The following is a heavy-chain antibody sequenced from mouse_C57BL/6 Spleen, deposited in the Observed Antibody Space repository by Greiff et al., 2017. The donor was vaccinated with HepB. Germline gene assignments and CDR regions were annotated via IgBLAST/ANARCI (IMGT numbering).Heavy chain of an antibody. D-gene: IGHD2-1*01. CDR2: INPNNGGT. CDR1: GYTFTDYN. Sequence: EVQLQQSGPELVKPGASVKMSCKASGYTFTDYNMHWVKQSHGKSLEWIGYINPNNGGTSYNQKFKGKATLTVNKSSSTAYMELRSLTSEDSAVYYCARGGLSGNYKNYFDYWGQGTTLTVSS. J-gene: IGHJ2*01. CDR3: ARGGLSGNYKNYFDY. V-gene: IGHV1-22*01.